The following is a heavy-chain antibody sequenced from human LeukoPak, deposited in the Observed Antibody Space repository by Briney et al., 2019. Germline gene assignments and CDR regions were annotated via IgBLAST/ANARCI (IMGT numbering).Heavy chain of an antibody. CDR3: ARDRSFFDY. CDR2: IKEDGSEK. J-gene: IGHJ4*02. D-gene: IGHD3-10*01. Sequence: GGSLRLSCAASGFTFSRYWMRWVRQAPGKGLESVATIKEDGSEKYYVDSLKGRFTISRDNAKNSLYLQMNSLRAEDTAVCYCARDRSFFDYWGQGTLVTVSS. V-gene: IGHV3-7*01. CDR1: GFTFSRYW.